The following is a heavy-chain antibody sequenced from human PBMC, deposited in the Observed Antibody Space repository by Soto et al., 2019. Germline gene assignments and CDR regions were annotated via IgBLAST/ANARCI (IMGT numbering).Heavy chain of an antibody. CDR3: TRGGAMVVVTAPFDL. V-gene: IGHV1-46*03. CDR1: GYIFTNYY. CDR2: INAGGGYT. D-gene: IGHD2-21*02. Sequence: GASVKVSCKASGYIFTNYYMHWVRQAPGQGLEWMGTINAGGGYTTYAQRLQGRVTMTRDTSTSTVSMELSSLRYEDTALYYCTRGGAMVVVTAPFDLWG. J-gene: IGHJ5*02.